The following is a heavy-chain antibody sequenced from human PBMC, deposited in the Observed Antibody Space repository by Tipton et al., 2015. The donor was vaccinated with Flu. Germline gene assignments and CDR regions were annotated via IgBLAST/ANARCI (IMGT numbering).Heavy chain of an antibody. J-gene: IGHJ4*02. CDR2: IYYSGST. CDR3: ARAGSYYDSPTPFDY. V-gene: IGHV4-39*07. Sequence: TLSLTCTVSGGSISSSSYYWGWIRQPPGKGLEWIGSIYYSGSTYYNPSLKSRVTISVDTSKNQFSLKLSSVTAADTAVYYCARAGSYYDSPTPFDYWGQGTLVTVSS. D-gene: IGHD3-22*01. CDR1: GGSISSSSYY.